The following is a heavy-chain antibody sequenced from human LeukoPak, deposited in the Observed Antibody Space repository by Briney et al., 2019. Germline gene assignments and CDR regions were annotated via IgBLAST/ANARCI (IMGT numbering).Heavy chain of an antibody. J-gene: IGHJ4*02. V-gene: IGHV4-39*07. CDR3: ARPYPENDSTSCPFDY. Sequence: TSETLSLTCTVSGGSISSSSYYWSWIRQPPGKGLEWIGEINHSGSTNYNPSLKSRVTISVDTSKNQFSLKLSSVTAADTAVYYCARPYPENDSTSCPFDYWGQGTLVTVSS. CDR1: GGSISSSSYY. D-gene: IGHD2-2*01. CDR2: INHSGST.